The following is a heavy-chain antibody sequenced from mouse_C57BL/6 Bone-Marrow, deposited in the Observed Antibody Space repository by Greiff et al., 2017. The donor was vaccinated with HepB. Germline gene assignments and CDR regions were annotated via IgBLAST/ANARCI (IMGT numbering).Heavy chain of an antibody. CDR1: GYTFADYY. J-gene: IGHJ1*03. CDR3: ARRDLYGSRYFDV. CDR2: IYPGSGNT. D-gene: IGHD1-1*01. V-gene: IGHV1-76*01. Sequence: QVQLQQSGAELVRPGASVKLSCKASGYTFADYYINWVKQRPGQGLEWIARIYPGSGNTYYNEKFKGKATLTAEKSSSTAYMQLSSLTSEDSAVYFCARRDLYGSRYFDVWGTGTTVTVSS.